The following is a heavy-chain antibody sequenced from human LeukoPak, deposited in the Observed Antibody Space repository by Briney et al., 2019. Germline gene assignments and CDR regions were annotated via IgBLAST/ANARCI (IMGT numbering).Heavy chain of an antibody. CDR2: IYPGDSDT. V-gene: IGHV5-51*01. Sequence: GESLKISCQGSGYSFTTYWIGWVRQMPGKGLEWMGIIYPGDSDTRYSPSFQGQVTISADKSISTAYLQWSSLKASDTAMYYCARDSSGYYSGTDAFDIWGQGTMVTVSS. D-gene: IGHD3-22*01. CDR3: ARDSSGYYSGTDAFDI. CDR1: GYSFTTYW. J-gene: IGHJ3*02.